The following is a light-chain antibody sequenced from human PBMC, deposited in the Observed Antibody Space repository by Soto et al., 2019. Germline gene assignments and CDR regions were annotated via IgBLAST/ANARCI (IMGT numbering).Light chain of an antibody. CDR2: DAS. V-gene: IGKV3-11*01. CDR3: QQRSNWPRST. Sequence: EIVLTQSPVTLSLSPGERATLSCRASQSVSSYLAWYQQKPGQAPRLLIYDASTRATGIPARFSGSGSGTDFTLTISSLEPEDFAVYYCQQRSNWPRSTFGQGTKVDIK. J-gene: IGKJ1*01. CDR1: QSVSSY.